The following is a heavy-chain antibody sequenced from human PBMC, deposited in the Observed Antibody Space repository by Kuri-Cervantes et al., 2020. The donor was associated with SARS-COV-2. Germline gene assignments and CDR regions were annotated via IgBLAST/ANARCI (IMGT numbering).Heavy chain of an antibody. J-gene: IGHJ4*02. CDR3: ARAGRWELLLGRLACFDY. V-gene: IGHV3-21*01. Sequence: GESLKISCAASGFTFSSYSMNWVRQAPGKGLEWVSSISSSSSYIYYADSVKGRFTISRDNAKNSLYLQMNSLRAEDTAVYYCARAGRWELLLGRLACFDYWGQGTLVTVSS. CDR2: ISSSSSYI. CDR1: GFTFSSYS. D-gene: IGHD1-26*01.